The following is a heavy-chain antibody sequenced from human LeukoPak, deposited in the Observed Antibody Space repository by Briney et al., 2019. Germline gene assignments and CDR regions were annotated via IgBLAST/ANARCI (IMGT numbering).Heavy chain of an antibody. CDR1: GFTFSSYA. D-gene: IGHD4-17*01. CDR2: ISGSGGST. J-gene: IGHJ6*02. CDR3: AKGDSTVTTGPYYYGMDV. V-gene: IGHV3-23*01. Sequence: GGSLRLSCAASGFTFSSYAMSWVRQAPGKGLEWVSAISGSGGSTYYADPVKGRFTISRDNSKNTLYLQMNSLRAEDTAVYYCAKGDSTVTTGPYYYGMDVWGQGTTVTVSS.